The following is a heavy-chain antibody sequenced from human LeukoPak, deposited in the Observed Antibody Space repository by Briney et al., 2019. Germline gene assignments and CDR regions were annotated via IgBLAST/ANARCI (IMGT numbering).Heavy chain of an antibody. CDR3: AKRYYSDSSGYLGSIDQ. D-gene: IGHD3-22*01. Sequence: GGSLRLSCVASGFTFDNHAISWVRQAPGKGLEWVSAISGSGDVTYYADSVKGRFTISRDNSKNTLCLQLSSLRAEDTAVYYCAKRYYSDSSGYLGSIDQWGQGTLVTVSS. V-gene: IGHV3-23*01. J-gene: IGHJ4*02. CDR1: GFTFDNHA. CDR2: ISGSGDVT.